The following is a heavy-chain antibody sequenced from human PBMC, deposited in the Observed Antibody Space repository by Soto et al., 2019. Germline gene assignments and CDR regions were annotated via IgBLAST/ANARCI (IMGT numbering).Heavy chain of an antibody. J-gene: IGHJ4*02. CDR3: ARTPVLWGGKFNFDY. Sequence: QVQLQESGPGLVKPSETLSLTCTVSGGSISSYYWSWIRQPPGKGLEWIGYIYYSGSTNYNPSLKGRVTISVDTSKKQFSLKLSSVTAADTAVYYGARTPVLWGGKFNFDYWGQGTLVTVSS. V-gene: IGHV4-59*01. CDR1: GGSISSYY. D-gene: IGHD2-21*01. CDR2: IYYSGST.